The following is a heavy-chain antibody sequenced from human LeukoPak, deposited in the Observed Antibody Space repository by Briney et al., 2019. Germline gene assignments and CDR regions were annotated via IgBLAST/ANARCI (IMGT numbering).Heavy chain of an antibody. CDR1: GGSISSGGFY. D-gene: IGHD6-19*01. CDR2: IYYSGST. J-gene: IGHJ1*01. Sequence: SQTLSLTCTVSGGSISSGGFYWSWIRQHPGKGLEWIGYIYYSGSTYYNPSLKSRVTISVDTSKNQFSLKLSSVTAADTAVYYCVSGSSGWLYFQHWGQGTLVTVSS. V-gene: IGHV4-31*03. CDR3: VSGSSGWLYFQH.